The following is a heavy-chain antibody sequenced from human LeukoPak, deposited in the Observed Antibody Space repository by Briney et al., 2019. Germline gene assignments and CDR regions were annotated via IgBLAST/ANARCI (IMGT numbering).Heavy chain of an antibody. D-gene: IGHD4-17*01. J-gene: IGHJ5*02. CDR1: GDSISGADYY. V-gene: IGHV4-30-4*01. CDR3: ARGGGGSSTVTTYWFDP. CDR2: VYYSGST. Sequence: PSQTLSLTCTVCGDSISGADYYWRWIRQPPGKGLEWIAYVYYSGSTYYNPSLKSRLTISVDTSKNQFSLKLNSVTAADTAVYYCARGGGGSSTVTTYWFDPWGQGALVTVSS.